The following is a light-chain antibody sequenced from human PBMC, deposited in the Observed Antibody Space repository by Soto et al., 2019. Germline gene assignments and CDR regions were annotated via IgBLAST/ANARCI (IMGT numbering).Light chain of an antibody. J-gene: IGLJ2*01. CDR3: SAYTHSNTLI. Sequence: QSALTQPASVSGSPGQSITISCTGTSSDVAAYNFVSWYQQHPGEVPKLMIYEVIKRPSGISDRFSGSKSGNTASLTISGLQAEDEADYYCSAYTHSNTLIFGGRTQLTVL. CDR2: EVI. CDR1: SSDVAAYNF. V-gene: IGLV2-14*03.